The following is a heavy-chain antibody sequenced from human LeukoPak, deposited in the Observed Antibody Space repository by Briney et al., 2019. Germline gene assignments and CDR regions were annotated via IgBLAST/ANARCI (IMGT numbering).Heavy chain of an antibody. Sequence: SETLSLTCTVSGGSISSSSYYWGWIRQPPGKGLEWIGSIYYSGSTYYNPSLKSRVTISVDTSKNQFSLKLSSVTAADTAVYYCARDLLADGEVPHYSLEDYWGQGTLVTVSS. D-gene: IGHD2-8*02. CDR3: ARDLLADGEVPHYSLEDY. J-gene: IGHJ4*02. V-gene: IGHV4-39*07. CDR1: GGSISSSSYY. CDR2: IYYSGST.